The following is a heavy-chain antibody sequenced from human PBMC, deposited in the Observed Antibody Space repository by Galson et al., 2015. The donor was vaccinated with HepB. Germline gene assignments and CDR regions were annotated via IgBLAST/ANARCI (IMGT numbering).Heavy chain of an antibody. CDR2: ISYDGSNK. CDR3: ARDGIVRAFDI. CDR1: GFTFSSYG. Sequence: SLRLSCAASGFTFSSYGMHWVRQAPGKGLEWVAVISYDGSNKYYADSVKGRFTISRDNSKNTLYLQMNSLRAEDTAVYYCARDGIVRAFDIWGQGTMVTVSS. V-gene: IGHV3-30*03. D-gene: IGHD3-22*01. J-gene: IGHJ3*02.